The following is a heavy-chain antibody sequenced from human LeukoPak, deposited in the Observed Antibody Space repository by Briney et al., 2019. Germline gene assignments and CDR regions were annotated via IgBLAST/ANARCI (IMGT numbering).Heavy chain of an antibody. CDR1: GFTFRSFV. D-gene: IGHD3-10*01. CDR2: ISYEDGTNK. J-gene: IGHJ4*02. V-gene: IGHV3-30-3*02. CDR3: TKERPEVYYESGGFFDY. Sequence: GGSLRLSCAASGFTFRSFVMYWVRQAPGKGLEWVAAISYEDGTNKYYADSVKGRVTISRDNSKTTLFLQMNSLIAEDTAIYYCTKERPEVYYESGGFFDYWGQGTLVTVSS.